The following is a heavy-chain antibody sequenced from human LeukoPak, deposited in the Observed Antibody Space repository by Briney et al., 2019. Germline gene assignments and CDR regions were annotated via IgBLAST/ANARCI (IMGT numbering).Heavy chain of an antibody. J-gene: IGHJ4*02. Sequence: GGSLRLSCAASGFTFSSNAMCWVRQAPGKGLEWVSLISGTGGTTYYADSVKGRLTISRDNSKNTLYLQMNSLRVEDTAVYYCAKDLTVTTIGYFDYWGQGTLVTVSS. CDR2: ISGTGGTT. CDR3: AKDLTVTTIGYFDY. CDR1: GFTFSSNA. D-gene: IGHD4-17*01. V-gene: IGHV3-23*01.